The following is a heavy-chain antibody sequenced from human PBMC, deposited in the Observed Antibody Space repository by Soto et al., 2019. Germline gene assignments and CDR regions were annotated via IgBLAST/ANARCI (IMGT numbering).Heavy chain of an antibody. Sequence: SETLSLTCTVSGGSISSYYWSWIRQPPGKGLEWIGYIYYSGSTNYNPSLKSRVTISVDTSKNQFSLKLSSVTAADTAVYYCARRVWGRGYEARAEYDYYYMDVWGKGTTVTVPS. CDR2: IYYSGST. CDR3: ARRVWGRGYEARAEYDYYYMDV. CDR1: GGSISSYY. V-gene: IGHV4-59*01. J-gene: IGHJ6*03. D-gene: IGHD5-12*01.